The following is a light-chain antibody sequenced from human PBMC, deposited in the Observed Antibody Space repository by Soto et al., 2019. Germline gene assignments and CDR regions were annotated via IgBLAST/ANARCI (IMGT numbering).Light chain of an antibody. V-gene: IGLV2-14*03. CDR1: ISDVGSYNY. CDR2: DVS. CDR3: GSYTTSSNYV. Sequence: QSVLTQPASVSGSPGQSITISCTGTISDVGSYNYVSWYQQYPGKAPKLMIYDVSTRPSGVSDRFSGSKSGNTASLTISGLRAEDEADYYSGSYTTSSNYVFATGTKVTVL. J-gene: IGLJ1*01.